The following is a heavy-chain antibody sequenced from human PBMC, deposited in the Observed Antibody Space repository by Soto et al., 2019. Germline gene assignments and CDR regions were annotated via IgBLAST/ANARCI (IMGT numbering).Heavy chain of an antibody. Sequence: PSETLSLTCAVYGGSFSGYYWSWIRQPPGKGLEWIGEINHSGSTNYNPSLKSRVTISVDTSKNQFSLKLNSVTAADTAVYYCARGIQERWLQLPLDYWGQGTLVTVSS. V-gene: IGHV4-34*01. J-gene: IGHJ4*02. CDR1: GGSFSGYY. CDR2: INHSGST. D-gene: IGHD5-12*01. CDR3: ARGIQERWLQLPLDY.